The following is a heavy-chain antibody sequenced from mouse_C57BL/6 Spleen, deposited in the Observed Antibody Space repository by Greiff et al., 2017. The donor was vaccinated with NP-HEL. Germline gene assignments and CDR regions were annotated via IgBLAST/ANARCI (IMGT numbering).Heavy chain of an antibody. V-gene: IGHV2-2*01. CDR2: IWSGGST. Sequence: VQLKESGPGLVRPSQSLSITCTVSGFSLTSYGVHWVRQSPGKGLEWLGVIWSGGSTDYNAAFISRLSISKDNSKSQVFFKMNSLQADDTAIYYCARNSLYYYGSSYVFFDYWGQGTTLTVSS. CDR1: GFSLTSYG. D-gene: IGHD1-1*01. CDR3: ARNSLYYYGSSYVFFDY. J-gene: IGHJ2*01.